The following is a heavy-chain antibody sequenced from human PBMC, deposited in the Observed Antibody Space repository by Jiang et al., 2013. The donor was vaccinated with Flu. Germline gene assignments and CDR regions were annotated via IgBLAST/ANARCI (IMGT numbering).Heavy chain of an antibody. D-gene: IGHD3-10*01. CDR1: GGSFSGYY. CDR2: INHSGST. V-gene: IGHV4-34*01. Sequence: LLKPSETLSLTCAVYGGSFSGYYWSWIRQPPGRGLEWIGEINHSGSTNYNPSLKSRVTISVDTSKNQFSLKLSSVAAADTAVYYCARGVGIITSYYYYGMDVWGQGTTVTVSS. CDR3: ARGVGIITSYYYYGMDV. J-gene: IGHJ6*02.